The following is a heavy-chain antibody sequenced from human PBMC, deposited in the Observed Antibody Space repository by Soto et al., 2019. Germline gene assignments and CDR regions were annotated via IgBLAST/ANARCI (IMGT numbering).Heavy chain of an antibody. D-gene: IGHD2-21*01. J-gene: IGHJ5*02. V-gene: IGHV3-13*01. CDR3: ARGRSNRFDSSPAPRFDP. CDR2: IGTLFDT. Sequence: EVQLVESGGGLVQPGGSLRLSCEASGFIFNTYDMHWVRRSTGKGLEWVSGIGTLFDTYYTGSVRGRFTISRDNARSSFYLQMNNLRVDDTAVYYCARGRSNRFDSSPAPRFDPWGQGILVTVSS. CDR1: GFIFNTYD.